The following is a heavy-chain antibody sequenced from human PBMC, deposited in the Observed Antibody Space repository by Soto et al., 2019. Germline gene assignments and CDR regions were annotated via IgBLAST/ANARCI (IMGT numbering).Heavy chain of an antibody. CDR3: ARGGTPIEY. CDR2: ISAYNGNT. Sequence: ASVKVSCKASGATFSSYAISLVRQAPGQGLERMGWISAYNGNTNYAQKFHGRVTVTTDTSTSTADMEVRSLRFDDTAVYYCARGGTPIEYWGQ. V-gene: IGHV1-18*01. CDR1: GATFSSYA. J-gene: IGHJ4*01. D-gene: IGHD3-16*01.